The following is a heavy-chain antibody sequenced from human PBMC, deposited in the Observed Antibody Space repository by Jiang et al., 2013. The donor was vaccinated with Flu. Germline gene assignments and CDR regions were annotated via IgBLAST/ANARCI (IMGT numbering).Heavy chain of an antibody. Sequence: GAEVKKPGASVKVSCKASGYTFTSYGISWVRQAPGQGLEWMGWISAYNGNTNYAQKLQGRVTMTTDTSTSTAYMELRSLRSDDTAVYYCAREPPPRYSYGYDYYGMDVWGKGTTVTVSS. CDR3: AREPPPRYSYGYDYYGMDV. V-gene: IGHV1-18*01. J-gene: IGHJ6*04. CDR1: GYTFTSYG. D-gene: IGHD5-18*01. CDR2: ISAYNGNT.